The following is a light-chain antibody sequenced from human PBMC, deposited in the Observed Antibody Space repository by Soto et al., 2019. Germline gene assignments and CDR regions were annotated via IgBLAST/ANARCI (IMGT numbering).Light chain of an antibody. CDR3: QQYGSSRWT. J-gene: IGKJ1*01. CDR1: QSVSSN. CDR2: GAS. V-gene: IGKV3-20*01. Sequence: EIVMTQSPATLSVSPGERATLSCRASQSVSSNLAWYQQKPGQAPRLLIYGASTRATGIPDRFSGSASGTDFTLTISRLEPEDFAVYYCQQYGSSRWTFGQGTKVDI.